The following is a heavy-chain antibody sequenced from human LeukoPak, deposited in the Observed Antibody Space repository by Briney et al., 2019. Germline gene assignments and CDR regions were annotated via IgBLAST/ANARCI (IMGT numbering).Heavy chain of an antibody. V-gene: IGHV4-34*01. CDR1: GGSISSYY. CDR2: INHSGST. J-gene: IGHJ4*02. Sequence: SETLSLTCTVSGGSISSYYWSWIRQPPGKGLEWIGEINHSGSTNYNPSLKSRVTMSVDTSKNQFSLNLSSVTAADTAVYYCAVDYCGSSSCHTAYWGQGTLVTVSS. D-gene: IGHD2-2*02. CDR3: AVDYCGSSSCHTAY.